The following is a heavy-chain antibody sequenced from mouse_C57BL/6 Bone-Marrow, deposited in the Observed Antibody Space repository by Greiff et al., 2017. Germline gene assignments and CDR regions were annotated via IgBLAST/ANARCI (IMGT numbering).Heavy chain of an antibody. V-gene: IGHV5-9-1*02. Sequence: EVKLVESGEGLVKPGGSLKLSCAASGFTFSSYAMSWVRQTPEKGLEWVAYISSGGDYIYYADTVKGRFTISRDNARNTLYLQMSSLKSEDTAMCYCTRALNWDFDYWGQGTTLTVSS. CDR2: ISSGGDYI. CDR1: GFTFSSYA. D-gene: IGHD4-1*01. J-gene: IGHJ2*01. CDR3: TRALNWDFDY.